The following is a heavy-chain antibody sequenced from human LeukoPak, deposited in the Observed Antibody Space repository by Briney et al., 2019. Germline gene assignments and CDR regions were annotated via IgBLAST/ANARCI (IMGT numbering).Heavy chain of an antibody. CDR1: GGSISSSSYY. J-gene: IGHJ6*03. Sequence: SETLSLTCTVSGGSISSSSYYWCWIRQPPGKGLEWIGSIYYSGSTYYNPSLKSRVTISVDTSKNQFSLKLSSVTAADTAVYYCARRGEPLGYYYYYMDVWGKGTTVTVSS. CDR2: IYYSGST. CDR3: ARRGEPLGYYYYYMDV. D-gene: IGHD1-26*01. V-gene: IGHV4-39*01.